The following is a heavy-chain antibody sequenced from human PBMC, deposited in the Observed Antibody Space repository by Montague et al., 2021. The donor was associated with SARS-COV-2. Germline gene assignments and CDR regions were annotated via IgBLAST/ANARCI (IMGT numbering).Heavy chain of an antibody. CDR2: IWYDGSNK. D-gene: IGHD3-16*02. J-gene: IGHJ6*02. CDR1: GFTFSSYG. V-gene: IGHV3-33*01. Sequence: SLRLSCAASGFTFSSYGMHRVRQAPGKGLEWVAVIWYDGSNKYYADSVKGRFTISRDNSKNTLYLQMNSLRAEDTAVYYCSGSYPYYGMDVWGQGTTVTVSS. CDR3: SGSYPYYGMDV.